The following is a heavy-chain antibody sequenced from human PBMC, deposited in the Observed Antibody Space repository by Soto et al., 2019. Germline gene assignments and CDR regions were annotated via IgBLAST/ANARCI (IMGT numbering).Heavy chain of an antibody. CDR3: ANSGGYYSFDY. CDR1: GFTFSSYA. CDR2: ISGSGGST. D-gene: IGHD3-22*01. J-gene: IGHJ4*02. Sequence: QPGGSLRPSCAASGFTFSSYAMSWVRQAPGKGLEWDSAISGSGGSTYYADSVKGRFTISRDNSKNTLYLQMNSLRAEDTAVYYCANSGGYYSFDYWGQGTLVTVSS. V-gene: IGHV3-23*01.